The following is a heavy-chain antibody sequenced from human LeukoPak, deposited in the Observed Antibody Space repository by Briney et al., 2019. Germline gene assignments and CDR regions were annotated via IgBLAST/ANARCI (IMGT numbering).Heavy chain of an antibody. CDR3: ASGGTLGFEY. V-gene: IGHV4-59*01. CDR2: IYYSGTT. J-gene: IGHJ4*02. Sequence: SETLSLTCTVSLDSLSRDYWTGVRQPPGKGLEWIGYIYYSGTTNYNPSLKSRVTRSVDTSKNHFSLKLSSVTAADTAVYYCASGGTLGFEYWGQGTLVTVSS. D-gene: IGHD3-16*01. CDR1: LDSLSRDY.